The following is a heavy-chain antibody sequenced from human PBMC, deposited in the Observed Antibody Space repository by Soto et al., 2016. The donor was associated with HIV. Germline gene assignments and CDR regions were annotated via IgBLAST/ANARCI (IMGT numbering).Heavy chain of an antibody. CDR2: IDRYEKS. Sequence: QVQLQQWGAGVLKPSETLTLTCAIYGGSLSGYSWTWVRQSPDRRLDWIGEIDRYEKSLYNPSFRSRVRMSLDTSKNQFSLNLTSVTAADTSVYFCARKLNVRGRYLDVWGRGTFVTVSS. CDR3: ARKLNVRGRYLDV. CDR1: GGSLSGYS. J-gene: IGHJ2*01. D-gene: IGHD1-1*01. V-gene: IGHV4-34*02.